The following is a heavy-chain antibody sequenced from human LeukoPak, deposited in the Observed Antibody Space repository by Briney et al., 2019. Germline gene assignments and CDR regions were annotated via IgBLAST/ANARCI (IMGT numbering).Heavy chain of an antibody. CDR1: GFTFSSYG. CDR2: ISYDGSNK. CDR3: AKDGGRVGATYY. J-gene: IGHJ4*02. Sequence: PGRSLRLSCAASGFTFSSYGMHWVRQAPGKGPEWVAVISYDGSNKYYADSVKGRFTISRDNSKNTLYLQMNSLRAEDTAVYYCAKDGGRVGATYYWGQGTLVTVSS. V-gene: IGHV3-30*18. D-gene: IGHD1-26*01.